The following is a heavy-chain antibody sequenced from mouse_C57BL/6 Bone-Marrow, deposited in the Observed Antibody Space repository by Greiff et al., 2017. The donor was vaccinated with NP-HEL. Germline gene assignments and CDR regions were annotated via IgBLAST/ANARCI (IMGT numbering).Heavy chain of an antibody. V-gene: IGHV7-3*01. CDR2: IRNKANGSTT. CDR1: GFTFTDYY. D-gene: IGHD6-5*01. CDR3: AVYGAGVAYDYAMDD. Sequence: EVKLVESGGGLVQPGGSLSLSCAASGFTFTDYYMSWVRQPPGKALEWLGFIRNKANGSTTAYSASVKGRFTISRANYQSILDLQMNALRDEDSATYYCAVYGAGVAYDYAMDDWGKGTSVTVSA. J-gene: IGHJ4*01.